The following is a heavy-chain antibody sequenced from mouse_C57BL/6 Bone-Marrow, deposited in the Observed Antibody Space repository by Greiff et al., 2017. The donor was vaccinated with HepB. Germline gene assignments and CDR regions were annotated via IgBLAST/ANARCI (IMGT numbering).Heavy chain of an antibody. CDR3: TRREAFTAWYFDV. D-gene: IGHD1-2*01. CDR1: GYTFTDYE. Sequence: QVQLQQSGAELVRPGASVTLSCKASGYTFTDYEMHWVKQTPVHGLEWIGAIDPETGGTAYNQKFKGKAILTADKSSSTAYMELRSLTSEDSAVYYCTRREAFTAWYFDVWGTGTTVTVSS. CDR2: IDPETGGT. J-gene: IGHJ1*03. V-gene: IGHV1-15*01.